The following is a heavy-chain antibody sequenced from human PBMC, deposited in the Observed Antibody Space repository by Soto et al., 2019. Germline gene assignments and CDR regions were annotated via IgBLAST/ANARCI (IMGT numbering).Heavy chain of an antibody. CDR3: ASLVRQHLPPLGL. CDR2: ITSSSVQT. CDR1: GFNFSDSY. D-gene: IGHD6-13*01. J-gene: IGHJ5*02. V-gene: IGHV3-11*06. Sequence: QVHLVESGGGLVKPGGSLRLSCAASGFNFSDSYMTWIRQVPGKGLEWVSFITSSSVQTRYADSVKGRFTISRDNAKNSPYLQMNSLRPEDSAVYYCASLVRQHLPPLGLWGQGTLVIVSS.